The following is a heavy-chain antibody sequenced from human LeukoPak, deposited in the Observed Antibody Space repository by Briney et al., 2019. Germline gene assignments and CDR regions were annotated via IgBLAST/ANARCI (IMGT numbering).Heavy chain of an antibody. V-gene: IGHV1-18*01. Sequence: ASVKVSCKASGYTFTSYGISWVRQAPGQGLEWMGWISAYNGNTNYAQKLQGRVTMTTDTSTSTAYMELRSLRSDDTAVYYCARLYDILTGPDAFDIWGQGTMVTVSS. J-gene: IGHJ3*02. CDR1: GYTFTSYG. D-gene: IGHD3-9*01. CDR2: ISAYNGNT. CDR3: ARLYDILTGPDAFDI.